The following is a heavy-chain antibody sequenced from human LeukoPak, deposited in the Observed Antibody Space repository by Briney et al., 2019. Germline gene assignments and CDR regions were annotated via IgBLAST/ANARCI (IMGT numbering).Heavy chain of an antibody. Sequence: PGGSLRLSRAASGFTFSSYAMSWVRQAPGKGLEWVSAISGSGGSTYYADSVKGRFTISRDNSKNTLYLQMNSLRAEDTAVYYCAKLMYSSSSRSDYWGQGTLVTVSS. CDR3: AKLMYSSSSRSDY. CDR2: ISGSGGST. CDR1: GFTFSSYA. J-gene: IGHJ4*02. V-gene: IGHV3-23*01. D-gene: IGHD6-6*01.